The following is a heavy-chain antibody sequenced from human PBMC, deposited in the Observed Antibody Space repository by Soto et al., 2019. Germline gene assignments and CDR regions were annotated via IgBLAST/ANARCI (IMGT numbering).Heavy chain of an antibody. J-gene: IGHJ3*02. CDR1: GGSISSSNW. D-gene: IGHD3-3*02. CDR3: ARVLGNDAFDI. CDR2: IYHSGST. V-gene: IGHV4-4*03. Sequence: LRRPLSLTCAVSGGSISSSNWWSWVRQPSGKGLEWIGEIYHSGSTNYNPSLKSRVTISVDKSKNQFSLKLSSVTAADTAVYYCARVLGNDAFDIWGQGTMVTVSS.